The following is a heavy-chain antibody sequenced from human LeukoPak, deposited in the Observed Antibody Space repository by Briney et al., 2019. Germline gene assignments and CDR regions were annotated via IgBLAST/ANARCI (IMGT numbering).Heavy chain of an antibody. Sequence: GSSVKFSCKASGGTFSSYAISWVRQAPGQGLEWMGRIIPIFGTANYAQKFQGRVTITTDESTSTAYMELSSLRSEDTAVYYCARDPFMVRGVITTAYFDYWGQGTLVTVSS. V-gene: IGHV1-69*05. CDR3: ARDPFMVRGVITTAYFDY. CDR2: IIPIFGTA. CDR1: GGTFSSYA. D-gene: IGHD3-10*01. J-gene: IGHJ4*02.